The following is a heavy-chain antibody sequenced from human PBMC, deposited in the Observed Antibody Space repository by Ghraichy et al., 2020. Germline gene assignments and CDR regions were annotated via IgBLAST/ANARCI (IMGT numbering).Heavy chain of an antibody. D-gene: IGHD1-14*01. CDR1: GGSITKYY. Sequence: SETLSLTCTVSGGSITKYYWGWIRQPAGKGLEWVGRIYSSGSTNYNPSLKTRVTMSVDTSKNQFSLKLTSVTAADTAVYYCARFSFRPGSTTNFEYWGQGTLVTVSS. CDR2: IYSSGST. CDR3: ARFSFRPGSTTNFEY. V-gene: IGHV4-4*07. J-gene: IGHJ4*02.